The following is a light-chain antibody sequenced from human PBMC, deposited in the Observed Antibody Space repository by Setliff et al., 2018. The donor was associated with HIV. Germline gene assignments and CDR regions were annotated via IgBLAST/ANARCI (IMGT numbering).Light chain of an antibody. CDR2: DDN. CDR3: QSYDISLGGSV. V-gene: IGLV3-21*03. J-gene: IGLJ1*01. CDR1: NIGSKS. Sequence: SYELTQPPSVSVAPGKTARITCGGNNIGSKSVHWYQQKPGQAPVLVVYDDNDRPSGIPERFSGSKSGTSASLAITGLQAEDEADYYCQSYDISLGGSVFGTGTKVTVL.